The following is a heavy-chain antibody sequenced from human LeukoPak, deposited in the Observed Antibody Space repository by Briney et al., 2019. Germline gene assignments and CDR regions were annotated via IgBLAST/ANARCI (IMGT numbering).Heavy chain of an antibody. V-gene: IGHV3-48*02. D-gene: IGHD6-19*01. CDR2: ISTASSTI. CDR3: ARGKEKWLDHFDY. CDR1: GFTFSSYG. Sequence: GGSLRLSCAASGFTFSSYGMNWVRQAPGKGLEWVSYISTASSTIYYADSVKGRFTMSRDNAKSSLYLQMDSLRDEDTAVYYCARGKEKWLDHFDYWGQGSLVTVSS. J-gene: IGHJ4*02.